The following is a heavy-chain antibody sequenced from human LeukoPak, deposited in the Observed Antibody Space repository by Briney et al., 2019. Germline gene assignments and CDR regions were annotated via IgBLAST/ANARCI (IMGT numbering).Heavy chain of an antibody. CDR2: ISNSAGST. J-gene: IGHJ4*02. Sequence: PGGSLRLSCAASGFTFSSYWMHWVRQAPGKGLVWVSGISNSAGSTYYADSVKGRFAISRDNSKNTLSLQMNSLRAEDTAVYYCAKDGYCSSTNCYPAPYWGQGTLVTVS. D-gene: IGHD2-2*01. CDR1: GFTFSSYW. CDR3: AKDGYCSSTNCYPAPY. V-gene: IGHV3-23*01.